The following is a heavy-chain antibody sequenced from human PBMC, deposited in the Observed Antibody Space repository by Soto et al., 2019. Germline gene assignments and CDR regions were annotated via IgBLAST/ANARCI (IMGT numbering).Heavy chain of an antibody. Sequence: ASVKVSCKASGYTFTSYAMHWVRQAPGQRLEWMGWINAGNGNTKYSQKFQGRVTITRDTSASTAYMELSSLRSEDTAVYYCARDSSSFLTSYYYGMDVWGQGTTVTVSS. CDR2: INAGNGNT. CDR3: ARDSSSFLTSYYYGMDV. CDR1: GYTFTSYA. V-gene: IGHV1-3*01. D-gene: IGHD6-6*01. J-gene: IGHJ6*02.